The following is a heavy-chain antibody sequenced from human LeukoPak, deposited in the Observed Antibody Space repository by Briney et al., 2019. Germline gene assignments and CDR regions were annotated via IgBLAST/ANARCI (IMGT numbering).Heavy chain of an antibody. CDR2: IYSGGST. V-gene: IGHV3-66*01. J-gene: IGHJ5*02. CDR3: ARVREYNWFDP. D-gene: IGHD3-10*01. Sequence: PGGSLRLSCAASGFTVSSNFMNWVRQAPGKGLEWVSVIYSGGSTYYAGPVKDRFTISRDNSKNTLYLQMNSLRAEDTAVYYCARVREYNWFDPWGQGTLVIVSS. CDR1: GFTVSSNF.